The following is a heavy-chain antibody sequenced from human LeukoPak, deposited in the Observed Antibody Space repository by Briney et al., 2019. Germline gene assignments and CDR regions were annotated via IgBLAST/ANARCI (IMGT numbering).Heavy chain of an antibody. CDR2: IYYSGST. CDR1: GGSISSSSYY. V-gene: IGHV4-39*01. Sequence: SETLSLTCTVFGGSISSSSYYWGWIRQPPGKGLEWIGSIYYSGSTYYNPSLKSRVTISVDTSKNQFSLKLSSVTAADTAVYYCARLPLAVADPSSDYWGQGTLVTVSS. CDR3: ARLPLAVADPSSDY. D-gene: IGHD6-19*01. J-gene: IGHJ4*02.